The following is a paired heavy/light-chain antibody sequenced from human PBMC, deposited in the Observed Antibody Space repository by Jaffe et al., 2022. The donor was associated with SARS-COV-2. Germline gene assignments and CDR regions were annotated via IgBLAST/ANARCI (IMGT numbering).Light chain of an antibody. CDR2: DNN. J-gene: IGLJ3*02. V-gene: IGLV1-51*01. CDR1: GSNIGKNY. CDR3: GTWDSSLSARV. Sequence: QSVLTQPPSVSAAPGQRVTISCSGSGSNIGKNYVSWYQQFPGTAPKLLIYDNNKRPSGIPDRFSGSNSGTSATLGITGLQTGDEADYYCGTWDSSLSARVFGGGTKVTVL.
Heavy chain of an antibody. CDR3: ARRGSGFGRKDLDY. CDR2: ISSSGTSI. V-gene: IGHV3-48*03. CDR1: GFTFSSYE. Sequence: EVQLMESGGGLVQPGGSLRLSCSASGFTFSSYEMNWVRQAPGKGLEWVACISSSGTSIYYADSVKGRFTISKDNAKNSLFLQMNSLRADDTAVYFCARRGSGFGRKDLDYWGQGALLTVSS. D-gene: IGHD3-16*01. J-gene: IGHJ4*02.